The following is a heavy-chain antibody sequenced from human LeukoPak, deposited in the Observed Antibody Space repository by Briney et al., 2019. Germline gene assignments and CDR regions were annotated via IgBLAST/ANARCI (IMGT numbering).Heavy chain of an antibody. J-gene: IGHJ4*02. CDR1: GYTFTGYY. D-gene: IGHD6-13*01. Sequence: ASVKVSCKASGYTFTGYYMHWVRQAPGQGLEWMGWINPNSGGTNYAQKFQGRVTMTRDTSISTAYMELSRLRSGDTAVYYCARALGAAAGTRSDYWGQGTLVTVSS. CDR2: INPNSGGT. CDR3: ARALGAAAGTRSDY. V-gene: IGHV1-2*02.